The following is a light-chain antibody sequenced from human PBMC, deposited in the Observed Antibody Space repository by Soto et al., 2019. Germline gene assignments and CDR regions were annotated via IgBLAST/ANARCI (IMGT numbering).Light chain of an antibody. J-gene: IGKJ5*01. V-gene: IGKV1-5*03. Sequence: DIQMTQSPSTLSGSVGDRGTITCRASQTISSWLAWYQQKPGKAPKLLIYKASTLKSGVPSRFSGSGSGTEFTLSIDSLQPDDFATYYCQQYHTSSITFGQGTRLEI. CDR2: KAS. CDR1: QTISSW. CDR3: QQYHTSSIT.